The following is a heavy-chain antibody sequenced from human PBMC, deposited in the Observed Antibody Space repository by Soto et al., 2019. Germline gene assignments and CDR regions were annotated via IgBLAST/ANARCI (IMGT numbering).Heavy chain of an antibody. CDR1: WFTFSVYA. CDR2: ISGSGGST. V-gene: IGHV3-23*01. J-gene: IGHJ4*02. D-gene: IGHD1-26*01. CDR3: AKDHTLVGATHDY. Sequence: RXLSCAASWFTFSVYAMSWVRQAPGKGLEWVSAISGSGGSTYYADSVKGRFTISRDNSKNTLYLQMNSLRAEDTAVYYCAKDHTLVGATHDYWGQGTLVTVSS.